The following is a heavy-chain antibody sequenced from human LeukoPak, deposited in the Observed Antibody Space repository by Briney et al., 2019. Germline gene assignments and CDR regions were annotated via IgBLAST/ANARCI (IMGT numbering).Heavy chain of an antibody. CDR3: AREFIAAAGNNWFDP. D-gene: IGHD6-13*01. J-gene: IGHJ5*02. Sequence: SETLSLTCTVSGGSISSYYWSWIRQPAGKGLEWIGRIYTSGSTNYNPSLKSRVTMSVDTSKNQFSLKLSSVTAADTAVYYCAREFIAAAGNNWFDPWGQGTLSPSPQ. CDR2: IYTSGST. CDR1: GGSISSYY. V-gene: IGHV4-4*07.